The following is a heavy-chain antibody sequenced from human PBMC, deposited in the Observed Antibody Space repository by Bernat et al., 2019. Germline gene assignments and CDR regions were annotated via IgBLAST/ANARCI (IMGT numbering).Heavy chain of an antibody. CDR3: AREGWSTLAAAGTGADY. Sequence: QVQLVESGGRVVQPGTSLRLSCEASGFIFSSYGMHWVRQAPDKGLEWVGVIWWDASNTHYSDAVRGRFIISRDDSKNTLFLQMNSLRGDDTAIYYCAREGWSTLAAAGTGADYWGQGTLVSVSS. J-gene: IGHJ4*02. CDR2: IWWDASNT. V-gene: IGHV3-33*01. CDR1: GFIFSSYG. D-gene: IGHD6-13*01.